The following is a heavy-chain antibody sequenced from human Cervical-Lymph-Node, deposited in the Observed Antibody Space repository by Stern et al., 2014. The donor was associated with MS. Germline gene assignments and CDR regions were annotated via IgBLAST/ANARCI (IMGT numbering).Heavy chain of an antibody. D-gene: IGHD3-10*01. CDR3: AHTLITLYRVVPFDY. V-gene: IGHV2-5*02. J-gene: IGHJ4*02. CDR2: IYWDDDQ. CDR1: GFSLNSRGVG. Sequence: QVTLRESGPTLVKPTQTLTLNSTFSGFSLNSRGVGVGWIRQPPGKALEWRALIYWDDDQRYSPSLKSSLTITKDSSNNQVVLTMTNMDPVDTATYYCAHTLITLYRVVPFDYWGQGTLVIVSS.